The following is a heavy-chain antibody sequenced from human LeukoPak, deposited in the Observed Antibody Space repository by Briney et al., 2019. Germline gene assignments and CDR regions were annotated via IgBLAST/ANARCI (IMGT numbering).Heavy chain of an antibody. J-gene: IGHJ4*02. Sequence: GGSLRLSCAASGFTCSTYRMNWVRQAPGKGLEWVSSIISSGSYIDYADPVKGRFTISRDNAKNSLYLQRNSLRAEDTAAYYCAKTIGGGGGFDYWGQGTLVTVSS. CDR1: GFTCSTYR. V-gene: IGHV3-21*01. D-gene: IGHD3-16*01. CDR3: AKTIGGGGGFDY. CDR2: IISSGSYI.